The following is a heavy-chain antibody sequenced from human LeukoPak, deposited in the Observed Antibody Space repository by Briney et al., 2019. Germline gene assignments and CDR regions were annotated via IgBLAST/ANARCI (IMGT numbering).Heavy chain of an antibody. J-gene: IGHJ4*02. Sequence: SETLSLTCSLYGGSFNDYYWSWIRQPPGKGLEWIGEINHSGGTNYNPSLWSRLTISIDTSKHQFSLQVTSVTAADTGVYFCARVSDIMISFGGVISHFDNWGQGALVTVSS. CDR1: GGSFNDYY. V-gene: IGHV4-34*01. D-gene: IGHD3-16*02. CDR3: ARVSDIMISFGGVISHFDN. CDR2: INHSGGT.